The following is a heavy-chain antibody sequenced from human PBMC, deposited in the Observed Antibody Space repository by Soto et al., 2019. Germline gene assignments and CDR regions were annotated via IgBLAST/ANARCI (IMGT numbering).Heavy chain of an antibody. Sequence: PSETLSLTCAVSGGSISSSNWWSWVRQPPGKGLEWIGEIYHSGSTNYNPSLKSRDTISVDKSNNQFSLKLSSVTAAATAVYYCAGDCRGSGYSYYYYYGIDVWGQRTTVTASS. CDR3: AGDCRGSGYSYYYYYGIDV. CDR2: IYHSGST. CDR1: GGSISSSNW. D-gene: IGHD2-15*01. J-gene: IGHJ6*02. V-gene: IGHV4-4*02.